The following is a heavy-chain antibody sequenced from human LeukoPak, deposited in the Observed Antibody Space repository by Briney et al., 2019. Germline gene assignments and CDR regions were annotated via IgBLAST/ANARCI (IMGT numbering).Heavy chain of an antibody. CDR3: ARAGSGLSIGAFDI. J-gene: IGHJ3*02. Sequence: GRSLRLSCAASGFTFSSYAMHWVRQAPGKGLEWVAVISYDGSNKYYADSVTGRFTISRDNSKNTLYLQMNSLRAEDTAVYYCARAGSGLSIGAFDIWGQGTMVTVSS. CDR2: ISYDGSNK. V-gene: IGHV3-30*04. D-gene: IGHD3-10*01. CDR1: GFTFSSYA.